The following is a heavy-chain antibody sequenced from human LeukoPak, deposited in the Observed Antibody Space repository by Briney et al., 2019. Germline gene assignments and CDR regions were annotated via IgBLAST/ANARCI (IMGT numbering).Heavy chain of an antibody. CDR3: CKLPGYWFDP. CDR1: GYTFTSYG. D-gene: IGHD3-22*01. V-gene: IGHV1-18*01. Sequence: GASVKVSCKASGYTFTSYGTSWVRQAPGQGLEWMGWISAYNGNTNYAHKLQGRVTITTDTSTSTDYMELRSLRSDDTAVYYCCKLPGYWFDPWGQGTLVTVSS. CDR2: ISAYNGNT. J-gene: IGHJ5*02.